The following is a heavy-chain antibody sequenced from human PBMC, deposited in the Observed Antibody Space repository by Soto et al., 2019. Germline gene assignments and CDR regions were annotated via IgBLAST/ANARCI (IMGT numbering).Heavy chain of an antibody. D-gene: IGHD2-2*01. CDR3: VLLGYCSSTSCLKSYYYYGMDV. V-gene: IGHV3-23*01. CDR2: ISGSGGST. Sequence: GGSLRLSCAASGFTFSSYAMSWVRQAPGKGLEWVSAISGSGGSTYYADSVKGRFTISRDNSKNTLYLQMNSLRAEDTAVYYCVLLGYCSSTSCLKSYYYYGMDVWGQGTTVTVSS. CDR1: GFTFSSYA. J-gene: IGHJ6*02.